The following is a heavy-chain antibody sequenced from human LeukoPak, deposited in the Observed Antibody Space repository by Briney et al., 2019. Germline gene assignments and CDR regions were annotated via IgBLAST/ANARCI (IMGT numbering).Heavy chain of an antibody. J-gene: IGHJ3*02. CDR3: VRDSAEDTATSDAFDI. V-gene: IGHV1-69*13. CDR1: GGTFSSYA. Sequence: SVKVSCKASGGTFSSYAISWVRQAPGQGLEWMGGIIPIFGTANYAQKFQGRVTITADESTSTAYMELSSLRSEDTAVYYCVRDSAEDTATSDAFDIWGQGTMVTVSS. D-gene: IGHD5-18*01. CDR2: IIPIFGTA.